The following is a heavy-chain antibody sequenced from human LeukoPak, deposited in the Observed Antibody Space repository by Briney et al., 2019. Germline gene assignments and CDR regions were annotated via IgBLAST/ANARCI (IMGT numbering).Heavy chain of an antibody. CDR1: GGSISSGGYY. D-gene: IGHD3-10*01. CDR2: IYYSGST. CDR3: ARDPNGSGSFDY. V-gene: IGHV4-31*03. J-gene: IGHJ4*02. Sequence: SQTLSLTCTVSGGSISSGGYYWSWIRQHPGKGLEWIGYIYYSGSTYYNPSLKSRFTISVDTSKNRFSLKLSSVTAADTAVYYCARDPNGSGSFDYWGQGTLVTVSS.